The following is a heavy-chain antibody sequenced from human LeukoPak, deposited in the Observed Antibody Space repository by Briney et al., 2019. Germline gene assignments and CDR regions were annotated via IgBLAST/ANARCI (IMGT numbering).Heavy chain of an antibody. CDR1: GGSISSGGYS. CDR3: ARAAWGYYGSGSPLPNWFDP. J-gene: IGHJ5*02. V-gene: IGHV4-30-2*01. CDR2: IYHSGST. D-gene: IGHD3-10*01. Sequence: SETLSLTCAVSGGSISSGGYSWSWIRQPPGKGLEWIGYIYHSGSTYYNPSLKSRVTISVDRSKNQFSLKLSSVTAADTAVYHCARAAWGYYGSGSPLPNWFDPWGQGTLVTVSS.